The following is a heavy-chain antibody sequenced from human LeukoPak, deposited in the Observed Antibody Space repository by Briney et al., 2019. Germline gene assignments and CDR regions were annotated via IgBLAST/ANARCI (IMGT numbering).Heavy chain of an antibody. D-gene: IGHD3-22*01. Sequence: ASVKVSCKASGYTFTGYYMHWVRQAPGQGLEWMGWINPNSGGTNYAQKFQGRVTMTRDTSISTAYMELSRLRSDDTAVYYCARGAYDSSGYQTLDYWGQGTLVTVSS. V-gene: IGHV1-2*02. J-gene: IGHJ4*02. CDR1: GYTFTGYY. CDR2: INPNSGGT. CDR3: ARGAYDSSGYQTLDY.